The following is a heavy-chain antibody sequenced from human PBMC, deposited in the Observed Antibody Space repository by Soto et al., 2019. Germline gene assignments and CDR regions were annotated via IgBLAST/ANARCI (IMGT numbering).Heavy chain of an antibody. CDR3: ARTRLTGRTDY. J-gene: IGHJ4*02. CDR2: INHSGST. CDR1: GGSFSGYY. V-gene: IGHV4-34*01. Sequence: SETLSLTCAVYGGSFSGYYWSWIRQPPGKGLEWIGEINHSGSTNYNPSLKSRVTVSVDTSKSQFSLKLSSVTAADTAVYYCARTRLTGRTDYWGQGTLVTVSS. D-gene: IGHD3-9*01.